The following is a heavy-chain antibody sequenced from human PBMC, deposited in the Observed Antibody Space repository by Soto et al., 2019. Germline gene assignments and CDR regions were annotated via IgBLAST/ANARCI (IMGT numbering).Heavy chain of an antibody. CDR1: GGSIRRRGYY. V-gene: IGHV4-31*03. CDR2: DYYSGIT. Sequence: QVQLQESGPGLVKPSQTLSLTCTVSGGSIRRRGYYWSWIRHHPGEGLEWIGFDYYSGITDYNPSLKSRVTISADTSKNQFSLKLTSVTAADTAVYYCASSGAREGDWFDPWGQGTLVTVSS. CDR3: ASSGAREGDWFDP. D-gene: IGHD3-16*01. J-gene: IGHJ5*02.